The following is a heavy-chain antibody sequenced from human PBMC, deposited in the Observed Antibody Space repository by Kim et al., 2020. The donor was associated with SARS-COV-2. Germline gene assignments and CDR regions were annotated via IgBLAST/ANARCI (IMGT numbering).Heavy chain of an antibody. V-gene: IGHV3-33*01. CDR3: ARDTAPPTTIFGVVKSPDY. D-gene: IGHD3-3*01. J-gene: IGHJ4*02. CDR1: GFTFSSYG. Sequence: GGSLRLSCAASGFTFSSYGMHWVRQAPGKGLEWVAVIWYDGSNKYYADSVKGRFTISRDNSKNTLYLQMNSLRAEDTAVYYCARDTAPPTTIFGVVKSPDYWGQGTLVTVSS. CDR2: IWYDGSNK.